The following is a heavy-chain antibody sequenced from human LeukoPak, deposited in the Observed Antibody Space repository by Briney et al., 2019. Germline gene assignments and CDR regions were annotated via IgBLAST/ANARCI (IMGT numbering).Heavy chain of an antibody. D-gene: IGHD2-15*01. Sequence: PGGSLRLSCAASGFTFNTAWMSCVRQAPGKGLEWVGRIKSQSDGGTADYSAPVKGRFTISRDESKNTLYLQMNSLKTDDTAIYYCQGGPFDYWGQGTLVTVSS. V-gene: IGHV3-15*01. CDR2: IKSQSDGGTA. J-gene: IGHJ4*02. CDR1: GFTFNTAW. CDR3: QGGPFDY.